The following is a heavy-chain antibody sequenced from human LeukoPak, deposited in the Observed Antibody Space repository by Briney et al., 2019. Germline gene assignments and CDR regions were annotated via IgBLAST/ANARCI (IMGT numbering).Heavy chain of an antibody. Sequence: SETLSLTCTVSGGSISSGAYYWSWIRQYPGKGLEWIVYFYYSGSTYYNPSLKSRVTISVETSENQFSLELTSVTAADTAVYYCARDLGDGYLANDYWGQGTLVTVSS. J-gene: IGHJ4*02. CDR2: FYYSGST. CDR3: ARDLGDGYLANDY. CDR1: GGSISSGAYY. D-gene: IGHD5-24*01. V-gene: IGHV4-31*03.